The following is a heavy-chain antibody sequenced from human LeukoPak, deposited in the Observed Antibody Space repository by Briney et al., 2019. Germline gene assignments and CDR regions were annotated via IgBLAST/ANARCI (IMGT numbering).Heavy chain of an antibody. Sequence: PGRSLRLSCAAFGFSVTTHGMSWVRQAPGKGLEWVATISYDGSNKYHADSVKGRFTISRDSPKNTVFLQMTSLRAEDTAVYYCAREGPRGNSQFDYWGQGTLVTVSS. CDR1: GFSVTTHG. D-gene: IGHD2/OR15-2a*01. V-gene: IGHV3-33*05. CDR3: AREGPRGNSQFDY. J-gene: IGHJ4*02. CDR2: ISYDGSNK.